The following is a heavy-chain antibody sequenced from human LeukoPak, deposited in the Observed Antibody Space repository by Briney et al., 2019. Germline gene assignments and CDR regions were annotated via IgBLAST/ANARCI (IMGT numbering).Heavy chain of an antibody. CDR1: GGSFSGYY. CDR2: INHSGST. V-gene: IGHV4-34*01. J-gene: IGHJ4*02. D-gene: IGHD2-2*02. CDR3: ARSPSNTPDY. Sequence: SETLSLTCAVYGGSFSGYYWSWIRQPPGKGLEWIGEINHSGSTNYNPSLKSRVTISVDTSKNQFSLKLSSVTAADTAVYYCARSPSNTPDYWGQGTLVTVSS.